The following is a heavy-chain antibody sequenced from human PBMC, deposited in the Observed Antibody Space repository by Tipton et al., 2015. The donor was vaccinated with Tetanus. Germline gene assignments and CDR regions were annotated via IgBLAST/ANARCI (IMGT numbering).Heavy chain of an antibody. CDR2: IDPSDSHT. D-gene: IGHD3-3*01. J-gene: IGHJ4*01. V-gene: IGHV5-10-1*01. Sequence: VQLVQSGAEVKKPGESLRISCKASGYTFTTYWINWVRLMPGKGLEWMGTIDPSDSHTKYRPSFQGHVTLPIDKSTDTAYLQWSSQNALATAIYYCARRGFPSGVYFFDHWGQGTQVTVSS. CDR1: GYTFTTYW. CDR3: ARRGFPSGVYFFDH.